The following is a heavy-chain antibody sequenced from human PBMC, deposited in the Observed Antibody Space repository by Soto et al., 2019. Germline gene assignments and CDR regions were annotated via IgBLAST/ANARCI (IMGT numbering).Heavy chain of an antibody. D-gene: IGHD3-22*01. CDR3: ARVGYYYDTNGYYDS. J-gene: IGHJ4*02. V-gene: IGHV4-38-2*01. CDR1: GYCISSGYY. CDR2: FYHSKIH. Sequence: PSETLSLTGAVSGYCISSGYYWGWIRQPPGKGLGWIGNFYHSKIHHYNPSLKSRVTISAETSKNQFSLRLTSVTAADTAVYYCARVGYYYDTNGYYDSWGQGTLVTVSS.